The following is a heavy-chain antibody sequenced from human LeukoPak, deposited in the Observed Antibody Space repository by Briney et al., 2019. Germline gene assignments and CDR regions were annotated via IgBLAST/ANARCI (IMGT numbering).Heavy chain of an antibody. J-gene: IGHJ4*02. CDR1: GFTFSDYY. Sequence: GSLRLSCAASGFTFSDYYMSWIRQAPGKGLEWVSYISSSGSTIYYTDSVKGRFTISRDNVKNSLYLQMNSLRAEDTGVYYCAREGVTTGTTGFDYWGQGTLVTVSS. D-gene: IGHD1-1*01. V-gene: IGHV3-11*01. CDR3: AREGVTTGTTGFDY. CDR2: ISSSGSTI.